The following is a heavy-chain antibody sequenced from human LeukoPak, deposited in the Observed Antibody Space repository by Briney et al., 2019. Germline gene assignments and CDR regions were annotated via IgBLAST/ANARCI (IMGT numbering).Heavy chain of an antibody. Sequence: PGGSLRLSCAASGFTFSSYSMNWVRQAPGKGLEWVSSISSSSSYIYYADSVKGRFTISRDNAKNSLYLQMNSLRAEDTAVYYCARLPLYRYYFDYWGQGTLVTVSS. CDR1: GFTFSSYS. CDR3: ARLPLYRYYFDY. V-gene: IGHV3-21*01. J-gene: IGHJ4*02. D-gene: IGHD2-2*02. CDR2: ISSSSSYI.